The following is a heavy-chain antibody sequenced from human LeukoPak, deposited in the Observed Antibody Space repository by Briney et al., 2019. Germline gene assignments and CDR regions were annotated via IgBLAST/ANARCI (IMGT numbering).Heavy chain of an antibody. CDR3: AKVPTAMVKVVYFDY. J-gene: IGHJ4*02. V-gene: IGHV3-23*01. Sequence: GGSLRLSCAASGFTVSSNYMSWVRQAPGKGLEWVSAISGSGGSTYYADSVKGRFTISRDNSKNTLYLQMNSLRAEDTAVYYCAKVPTAMVKVVYFDYWGQGTLVTVSS. CDR1: GFTVSSNY. D-gene: IGHD5-18*01. CDR2: ISGSGGST.